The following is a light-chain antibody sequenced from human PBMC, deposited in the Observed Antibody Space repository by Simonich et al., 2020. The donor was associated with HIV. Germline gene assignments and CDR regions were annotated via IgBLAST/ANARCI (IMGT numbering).Light chain of an antibody. CDR2: DVS. CDR1: SSDVGGYNY. J-gene: IGLJ2*01. V-gene: IGLV2-23*02. CDR3: CSYAGSSTFVV. Sequence: QSALTQPASVSGSPGQSITISCTGTSSDVGGYNYVSWYQQHPGKAPKLMIVDVSKRPSGVSNRFSGSKSGNTASLTISGLQAEDEADYYCCSYAGSSTFVVFGGGTKLTVL.